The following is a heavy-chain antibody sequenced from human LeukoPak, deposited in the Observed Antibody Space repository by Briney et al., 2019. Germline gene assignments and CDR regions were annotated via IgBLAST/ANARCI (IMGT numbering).Heavy chain of an antibody. Sequence: SETLSLTCAVSGGSISSSNWWSWVRQPPGKGLEWIGEIYHSGSTNYNPSLKSRVTISVDKSKNQFSLKLSSVTAADTAVYYCARGAGYSSGWKKNWFDPWGQGTLVTVSS. D-gene: IGHD6-19*01. CDR2: IYHSGST. J-gene: IGHJ5*02. V-gene: IGHV4-4*02. CDR1: GGSISSSNW. CDR3: ARGAGYSSGWKKNWFDP.